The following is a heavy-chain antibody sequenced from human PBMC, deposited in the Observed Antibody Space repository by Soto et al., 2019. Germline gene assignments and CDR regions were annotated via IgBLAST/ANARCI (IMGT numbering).Heavy chain of an antibody. D-gene: IGHD3-10*01. V-gene: IGHV3-23*01. CDR3: AKNYGSGSLDAFDI. CDR1: GFTFSSYA. J-gene: IGHJ3*02. CDR2: ISRSGGTT. Sequence: GGSLRLSCAASGFTFSSYAINWVRQAPGKGLEWVSAISRSGGTTYYADSVKGRFTISRDNSQNTVYLQMNSLRAEDTAVYYCAKNYGSGSLDAFDIWGQGTMVTVSS.